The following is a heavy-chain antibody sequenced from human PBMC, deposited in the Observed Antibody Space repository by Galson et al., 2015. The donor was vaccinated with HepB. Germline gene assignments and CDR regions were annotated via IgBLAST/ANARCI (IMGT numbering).Heavy chain of an antibody. CDR3: AREAYDLLTGGARDAFDI. V-gene: IGHV3-74*01. CDR2: INSDGSST. CDR1: GFTFSSYW. J-gene: IGHJ3*02. D-gene: IGHD3-9*01. Sequence: SLRLSCAASGFTFSSYWMHWVRQPPGKGLVWVSRINSDGSSTSHADSVKGRFTIARDNAKNMLYLQMYSLRAEDTAVYYCAREAYDLLTGGARDAFDIWGQGTMVTVSS.